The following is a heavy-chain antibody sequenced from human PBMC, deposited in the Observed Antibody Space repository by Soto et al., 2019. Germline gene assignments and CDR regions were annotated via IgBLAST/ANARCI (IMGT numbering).Heavy chain of an antibody. D-gene: IGHD6-13*01. CDR1: GFTFSDYY. J-gene: IGHJ4*02. V-gene: IGHV3-11*01. CDR2: ISGSGSTI. CDR3: ATYSSSWYYFDY. Sequence: GGSLRLSCAVSGFTFSDYYMSWIRQAPGKGLEWVSYISGSGSTIYSADSVKGRFTISRDNAKNSLYLQMNSLKAEDTAVYYCATYSSSWYYFDYWGQGTLVTVSS.